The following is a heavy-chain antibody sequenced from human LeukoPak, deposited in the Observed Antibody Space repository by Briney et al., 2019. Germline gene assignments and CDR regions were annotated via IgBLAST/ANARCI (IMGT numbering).Heavy chain of an antibody. CDR3: AKWGGYDFWSGGFDC. CDR2: ISGSGGST. V-gene: IGHV3-23*01. CDR1: GFTFSNYA. D-gene: IGHD3-3*01. Sequence: PGGSLRLSCAASGFTFSNYAMAWVRQAPGKGLEWVSAISGSGGSTYYADSVKGRFTISRDNSKNTLYLQMNSLRAEDTAVYYCAKWGGYDFWSGGFDCWGQGTLVTVSS. J-gene: IGHJ4*02.